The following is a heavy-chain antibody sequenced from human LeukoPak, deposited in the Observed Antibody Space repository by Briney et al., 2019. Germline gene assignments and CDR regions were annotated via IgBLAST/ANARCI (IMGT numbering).Heavy chain of an antibody. Sequence: SVKVSCKASGGTFSSYAISWVRQAPGQGLEWMGRIIPILGIANYAQKFQGRVTITADKSTSTAYIELSSLRSEDTAVYYCARVQLEVRYYFDYWGQGTLVTVSS. CDR3: ARVQLEVRYYFDY. J-gene: IGHJ4*02. CDR1: GGTFSSYA. CDR2: IIPILGIA. D-gene: IGHD1-1*01. V-gene: IGHV1-69*04.